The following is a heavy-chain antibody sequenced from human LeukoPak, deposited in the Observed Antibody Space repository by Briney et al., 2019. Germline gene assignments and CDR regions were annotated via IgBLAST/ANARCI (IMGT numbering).Heavy chain of an antibody. Sequence: PSETLSLTCTVSGGPISSYYWSWIRQPAGKGLEWIGRIYTSGSTNYNPSLKSRVTMSVDTSKNQFSLKLSSVTAADTAVYYCARVSGYCSSTSCYTGAGDYYYYYMDVWGKGTTVTVSS. CDR3: ARVSGYCSSTSCYTGAGDYYYYYMDV. CDR2: IYTSGST. V-gene: IGHV4-4*07. D-gene: IGHD2-2*02. J-gene: IGHJ6*03. CDR1: GGPISSYY.